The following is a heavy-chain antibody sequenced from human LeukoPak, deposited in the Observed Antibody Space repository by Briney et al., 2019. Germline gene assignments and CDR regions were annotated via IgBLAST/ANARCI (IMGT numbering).Heavy chain of an antibody. D-gene: IGHD1-26*01. V-gene: IGHV1-2*02. Sequence: ASVRVSCKASGYTFTDYYVHWVRQAPGQGLEWMGCITPNSDGTEYAQKFQGRVTMTRDTSISTAYMELSRLRSDDTAVYYCASRVGRSPDYYYYYYMDVWGKGTTVTVSS. CDR2: ITPNSDGT. CDR3: ASRVGRSPDYYYYYYMDV. CDR1: GYTFTDYY. J-gene: IGHJ6*03.